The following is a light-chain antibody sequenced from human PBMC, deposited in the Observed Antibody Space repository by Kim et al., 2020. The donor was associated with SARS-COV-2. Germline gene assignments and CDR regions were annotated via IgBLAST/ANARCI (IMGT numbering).Light chain of an antibody. J-gene: IGKJ1*01. CDR1: QSVSSSN. Sequence: EIVLTQSPGTLSLSPGERATLSCRASQSVSSSNLAWYQQKPGQAPRLLIYGASSRATGIPDRFSGSGSGTDFTLTISRLDPEDFAVYYCQQYGSSPRTFGQGTKVDIK. CDR2: GAS. V-gene: IGKV3-20*01. CDR3: QQYGSSPRT.